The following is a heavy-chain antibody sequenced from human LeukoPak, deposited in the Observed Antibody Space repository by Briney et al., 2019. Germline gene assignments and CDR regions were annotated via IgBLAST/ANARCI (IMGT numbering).Heavy chain of an antibody. CDR1: GFTYSDYA. D-gene: IGHD3-10*01. J-gene: IGHJ4*02. Sequence: PGGSLRLSCAASGFTYSDYAMSWVRQAPGKGLEWVSAISGSDGSTYYAVSVKGRYTISRDNSKNTLYLQMNSLRAEDTAVYYCAKVEHPGSYHPYFDYWGQGTLVTVSS. V-gene: IGHV3-23*01. CDR3: AKVEHPGSYHPYFDY. CDR2: ISGSDGST.